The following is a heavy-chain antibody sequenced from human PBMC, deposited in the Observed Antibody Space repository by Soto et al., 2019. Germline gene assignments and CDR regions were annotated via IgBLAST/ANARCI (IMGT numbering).Heavy chain of an antibody. V-gene: IGHV1-69*01. Sequence: QVQLVQSGAEVKKPGSSVKVSCKASGGTFSSYAISWVRQAPGQGLEWMGGIIPIFGTAKYAQKFQGRVTITADESTSTAYMELSSLRSEDTAVYYCARGEAYCGGDCYSSFDYWGQGTLVTVSS. CDR1: GGTFSSYA. D-gene: IGHD2-21*02. CDR2: IIPIFGTA. J-gene: IGHJ4*02. CDR3: ARGEAYCGGDCYSSFDY.